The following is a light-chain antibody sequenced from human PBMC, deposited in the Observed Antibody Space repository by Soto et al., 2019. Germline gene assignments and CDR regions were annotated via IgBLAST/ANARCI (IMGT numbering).Light chain of an antibody. V-gene: IGKV3-20*01. J-gene: IGKJ2*01. Sequence: EIVVTQSPGTMSFAPGERATLACRAIQSVSSRFLAWSQQKPGQAPRLIMYGASSRATGIPDRFSCTGSGTDCTLTISRLEPEDFAVYYCQQYGSSPYTFGLGTKLEIK. CDR3: QQYGSSPYT. CDR1: QSVSSRF. CDR2: GAS.